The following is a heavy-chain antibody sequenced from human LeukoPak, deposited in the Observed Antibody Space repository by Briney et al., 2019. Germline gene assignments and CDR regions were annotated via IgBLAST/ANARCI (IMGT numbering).Heavy chain of an antibody. CDR3: ARSGYDFGALGY. J-gene: IGHJ4*02. CDR2: ISYDGSNK. D-gene: IGHD5-12*01. CDR1: GFTFSNYA. V-gene: IGHV3-30*04. Sequence: GGSLRLSCAASGFTFSNYAMHWVRQAPGKGLEWVAVISYDGSNKYYADSVKGRFTISRDNSKNTLYLQMNSLRAEDAAVYYCARSGYDFGALGYWGQGTLVTVSS.